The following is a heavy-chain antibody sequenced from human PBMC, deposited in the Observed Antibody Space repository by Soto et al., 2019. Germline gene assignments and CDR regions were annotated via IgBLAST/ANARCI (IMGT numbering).Heavy chain of an antibody. CDR2: INPNSGGT. Sequence: GASVKVSCKASGYTLTVYYMHWVRQAPGQGLEWMGWINPNSGGTNYAQKFQGWVTMTRDTSISTAYMELSRLRSDDTAVYYCARGGWEPPHDAFDIWGQGTMVTVSS. D-gene: IGHD1-26*01. CDR3: ARGGWEPPHDAFDI. CDR1: GYTLTVYY. J-gene: IGHJ3*02. V-gene: IGHV1-2*04.